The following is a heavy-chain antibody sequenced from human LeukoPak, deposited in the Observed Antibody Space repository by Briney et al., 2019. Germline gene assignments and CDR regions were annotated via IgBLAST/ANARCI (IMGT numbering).Heavy chain of an antibody. D-gene: IGHD2-15*01. CDR1: GFTFSSYA. CDR2: ISYDGSNR. Sequence: QSGGSLRLSCAASGFTFSSYAMHWVRQAPGKGLEWVAVISYDGSNRYYADSVKGRFTISRDNSKNTLYLQMNSLRAEDTAVYYCAKDQVVSLRGMDVWGQGTTVTVSS. CDR3: AKDQVVSLRGMDV. V-gene: IGHV3-30-3*01. J-gene: IGHJ6*02.